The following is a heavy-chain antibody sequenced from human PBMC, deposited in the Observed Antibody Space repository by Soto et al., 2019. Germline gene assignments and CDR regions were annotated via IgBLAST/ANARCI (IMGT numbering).Heavy chain of an antibody. CDR2: INQDGSEK. Sequence: GGSLRLSCAASGFTFWSYWMSWVRQAPGKGLEWVANINQDGSEKYYVDSVKGRFTISRDNAKNSLYLQMNSLRAEDTAVYFCATSHYSFDYWGQGTLVTVSS. J-gene: IGHJ4*02. CDR3: ATSHYSFDY. CDR1: GFTFWSYW. V-gene: IGHV3-7*05.